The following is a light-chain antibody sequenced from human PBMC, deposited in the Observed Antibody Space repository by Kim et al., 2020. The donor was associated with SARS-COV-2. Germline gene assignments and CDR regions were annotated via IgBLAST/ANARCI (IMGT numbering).Light chain of an antibody. CDR3: SSYTTSKTFV. Sequence: LTQPPSVSGSPGQSVTISCTGTSSDVGSYDRVSWYQQPPGTAPKLMIYEVSNRPSGVPDRFSGSKSGNTASLAISGLQAEDEADYYCSSYTTSKTFVFGTGTKVTVL. CDR1: SSDVGSYDR. J-gene: IGLJ1*01. V-gene: IGLV2-18*02. CDR2: EVS.